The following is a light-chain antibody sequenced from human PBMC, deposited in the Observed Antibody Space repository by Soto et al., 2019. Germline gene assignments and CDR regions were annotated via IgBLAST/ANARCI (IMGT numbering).Light chain of an antibody. V-gene: IGKV4-1*01. CDR2: WAS. J-gene: IGKJ2*01. Sequence: DIVMTQSPGSLAVSLGERATINCKSSQTVLYSSNNKNYLAWYQQKPGQPPKLLIYWASTRESGVPDRFSGSGSGTDFTLTINNLQAEDVAVYYCQQYYLTPYTFGQGTKLELK. CDR1: QTVLYSSNNKNY. CDR3: QQYYLTPYT.